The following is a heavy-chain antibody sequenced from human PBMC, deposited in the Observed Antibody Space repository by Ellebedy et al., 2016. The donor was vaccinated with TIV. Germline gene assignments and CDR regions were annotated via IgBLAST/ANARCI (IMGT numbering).Heavy chain of an antibody. CDR1: GFTFSSYA. V-gene: IGHV3-30*03. Sequence: GGSLRLSCAASGFTFSSYAMHWVRQAPGKGLEWVALVSYDGSSNYYADSVKGRFTISRDNAKNSLYLQMNSLRAEDTAVYYCASGFQWGQGTLVTVSS. CDR3: ASGFQ. D-gene: IGHD3-10*01. CDR2: VSYDGSSN. J-gene: IGHJ4*02.